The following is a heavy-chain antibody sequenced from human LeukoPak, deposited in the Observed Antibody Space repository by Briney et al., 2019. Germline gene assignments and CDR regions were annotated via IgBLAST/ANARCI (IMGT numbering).Heavy chain of an antibody. J-gene: IGHJ4*02. CDR2: IYYIGTT. Sequence: PSETLSLTCTVSGASISSYYWTWIRQPPGKGLEWIGYIYYIGTTNYNPSLKSRVTTSVDTSKNQFSLKLSSVIAADTAVYYCARDRGSSWYDYWGQGTLVTVSS. V-gene: IGHV4-59*01. CDR3: ARDRGSSWYDY. CDR1: GASISSYY. D-gene: IGHD6-13*01.